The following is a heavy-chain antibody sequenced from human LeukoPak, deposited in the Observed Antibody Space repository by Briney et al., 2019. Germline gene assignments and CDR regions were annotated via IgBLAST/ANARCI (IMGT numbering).Heavy chain of an antibody. CDR2: IYNSGST. CDR1: GGSISSSYYY. Sequence: SETLSLTCTVSGGSISSSYYYWGWIRQPPGKGLEWIGSIYNSGSTHYNPSLKSRVTISVDTSKNQFSLKLSSVTAADTAVYYCARHRGIVVVPAAMSNYYYYMDVWGKGTTVTVSS. J-gene: IGHJ6*03. V-gene: IGHV4-39*01. CDR3: ARHRGIVVVPAAMSNYYYYMDV. D-gene: IGHD2-2*01.